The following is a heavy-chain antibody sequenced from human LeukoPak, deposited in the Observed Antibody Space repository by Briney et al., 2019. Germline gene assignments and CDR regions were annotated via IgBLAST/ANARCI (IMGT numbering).Heavy chain of an antibody. CDR1: GFTVSSNY. D-gene: IGHD7-27*01. J-gene: IGHJ4*02. V-gene: IGHV3-53*01. CDR3: ARGTSKTGVDY. CDR2: IYSGGST. Sequence: PGGSLSLSCAASGFTVSSNYMSWVRQAPGKGLEWVSVIYSGGSTYYADSVKGRFTISRDNSKNTLYLQMNSLRAEDTAVYYCARGTSKTGVDYWGQGTLVTVSS.